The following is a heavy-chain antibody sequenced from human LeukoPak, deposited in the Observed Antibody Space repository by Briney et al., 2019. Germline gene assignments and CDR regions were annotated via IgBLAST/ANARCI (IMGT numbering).Heavy chain of an antibody. CDR2: VTESGST. D-gene: IGHD3-16*01. CDR3: VKFKRRPRTYSYDYEF. CDR1: GGSFSGYY. V-gene: IGHV4-34*01. J-gene: IGHJ4*02. Sequence: SETLSLTCAVYGGSFSGYYWTWIRQPPGKGLEWIGEVTESGSTNYNPSLKSRVIISVDTSKNQISLKLSSVTAADTAVFYCVKFKRRPRTYSYDYEFWGQGTLVTVSP.